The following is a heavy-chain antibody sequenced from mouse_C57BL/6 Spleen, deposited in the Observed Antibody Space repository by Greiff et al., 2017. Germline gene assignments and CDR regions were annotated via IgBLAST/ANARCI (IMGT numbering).Heavy chain of an antibody. CDR2: INYDGSST. J-gene: IGHJ1*03. V-gene: IGHV5-16*01. D-gene: IGHD1-1*01. CDR1: GYTFSDYY. Sequence: EVKVVESEGGLVQPGSSMKLSCTASGYTFSDYYMAWVRQVPEKGLEWVANINYDGSSTYYLDSLKSRFIISRDNAKNILYLQMSSLKSEDTATYYCAREFITTVPYFDVWGTGTTVTVSS. CDR3: AREFITTVPYFDV.